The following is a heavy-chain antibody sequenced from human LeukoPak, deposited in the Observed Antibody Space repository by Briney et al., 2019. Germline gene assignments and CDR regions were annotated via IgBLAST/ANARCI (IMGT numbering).Heavy chain of an antibody. Sequence: ASVKVSCKASGYTFTGYYMHWVRQAPGQGLEWMGWISPNSGGTNYAQKFQGRVTMTRDTSISTAYMELSRLRSDDTAVYYCARALSGSNPEYFQHWGQGTLVTVSS. J-gene: IGHJ1*01. CDR2: ISPNSGGT. CDR1: GYTFTGYY. CDR3: ARALSGSNPEYFQH. D-gene: IGHD1-26*01. V-gene: IGHV1-2*02.